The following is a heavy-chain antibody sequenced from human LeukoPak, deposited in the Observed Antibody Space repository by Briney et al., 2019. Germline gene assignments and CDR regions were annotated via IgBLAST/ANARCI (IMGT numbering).Heavy chain of an antibody. V-gene: IGHV1-2*02. CDR2: MNPKGGGT. CDR3: TRGLYSTLAPDF. Sequence: ASVKVSCMASGYTFTGYYIHWVRQAPGQGLEWMGWMNPKGGGTNYGQKFQGRVTMTTDTSIDTAYMELTNLRPDDTAVYYCTRGLYSTLAPDFWGQGTLVTVSS. J-gene: IGHJ4*02. CDR1: GYTFTGYY. D-gene: IGHD6-13*01.